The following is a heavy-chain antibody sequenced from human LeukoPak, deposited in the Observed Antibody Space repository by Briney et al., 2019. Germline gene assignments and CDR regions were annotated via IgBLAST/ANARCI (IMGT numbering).Heavy chain of an antibody. CDR1: GFTFSSYA. CDR2: ISGSGGST. CDR3: AKDERLMITFGGVINY. J-gene: IGHJ4*02. D-gene: IGHD3-16*02. V-gene: IGHV3-23*01. Sequence: GGSLRLSCAASGFTFSSYAMSWVRQAPGKGLEWVSAISGSGGSTYYADSVKGRFTISRDNSKNTLYLKMNSLRAEDTAVYYCAKDERLMITFGGVINYWGQGTLVTVSS.